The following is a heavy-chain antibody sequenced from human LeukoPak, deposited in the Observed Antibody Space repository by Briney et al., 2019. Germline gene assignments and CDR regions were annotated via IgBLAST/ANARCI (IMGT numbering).Heavy chain of an antibody. D-gene: IGHD5-24*01. V-gene: IGHV3-21*01. J-gene: IGHJ4*02. CDR3: ARGPDGYNLGDYFDY. CDR2: ISSSSSYI. Sequence: GGSLRLSCAASGFTFSSYSMNWVRQAPGKGLEGVSSISSSSSYISYADSVKGRFTISRDNAKNSLYLQMTSMRAEDTAVYYCARGPDGYNLGDYFDYWGQGTLVTVSS. CDR1: GFTFSSYS.